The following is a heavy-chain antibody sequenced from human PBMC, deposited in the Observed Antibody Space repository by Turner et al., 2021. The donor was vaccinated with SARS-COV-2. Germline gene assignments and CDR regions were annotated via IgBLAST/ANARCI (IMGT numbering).Heavy chain of an antibody. Sequence: QVQVQEPGPGVVQSPATMSPTCSVTGRSIGRYCWSWTRHSAGKGLEGVGRMYTRCSTNDNPTRKSQDTMSLDTSKNQFSLRLTSVTAADTAVYYGAGLDESVRIPSRGYYGLDVWGQGTAVTVSS. CDR3: AGLDESVRIPSRGYYGLDV. V-gene: IGHV4-4*07. J-gene: IGHJ6*02. CDR2: MYTRCST. CDR1: GRSIGRYC. D-gene: IGHD2-15*01.